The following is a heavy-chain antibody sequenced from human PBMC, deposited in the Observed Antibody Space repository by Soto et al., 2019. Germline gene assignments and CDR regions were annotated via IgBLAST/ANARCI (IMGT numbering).Heavy chain of an antibody. D-gene: IGHD1-26*01. V-gene: IGHV1-3*01. J-gene: IGHJ6*04. Sequence: XSVKVSCKASGCTFTRYARHWVRQAPGQRLEWMXRINAXNGNTNYSQKXXGRDTITXXTSARTAYMELSSLRSEATAVYYCARDVGGMDVWGKGTTVTVYS. CDR3: ARDVGGMDV. CDR2: INAXNGNT. CDR1: GCTFTRYA.